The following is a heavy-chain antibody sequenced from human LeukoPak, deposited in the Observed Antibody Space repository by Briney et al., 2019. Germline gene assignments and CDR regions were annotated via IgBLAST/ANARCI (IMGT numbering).Heavy chain of an antibody. V-gene: IGHV1-2*06. CDR1: GYTFTGHY. CDR2: INPNSGGT. Sequence: ASVKVSCKASGYTFTGHYMHWVRQAPGQGLEWMGRINPNSGGTNYAQKFRGRVTMTRDTSISTAYMELSRLRSDDTAVYYCAREECSGGSCYRGFDYWGQGTLVTVSS. CDR3: AREECSGGSCYRGFDY. J-gene: IGHJ4*02. D-gene: IGHD2-15*01.